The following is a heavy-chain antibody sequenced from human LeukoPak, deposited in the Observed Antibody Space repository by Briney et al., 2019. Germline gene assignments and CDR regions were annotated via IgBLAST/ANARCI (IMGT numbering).Heavy chain of an antibody. J-gene: IGHJ6*03. CDR3: ARAGYGDYGYYYYYMDV. D-gene: IGHD4-17*01. V-gene: IGHV3-33*01. CDR2: IWYDGSNK. Sequence: GGSLRLSCAASGFTFSSYGMHWVRQAPGKGLEWVAVIWYDGSNKYYADSVKGRFTISRDNSKNTLYLQMNSLRAEDTAVYYCARAGYGDYGYYYYYMDVWGKGTTVTVSS. CDR1: GFTFSSYG.